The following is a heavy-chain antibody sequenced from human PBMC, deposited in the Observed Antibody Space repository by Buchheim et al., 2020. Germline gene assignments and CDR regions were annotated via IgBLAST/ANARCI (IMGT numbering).Heavy chain of an antibody. CDR1: GGSISSGGYY. J-gene: IGHJ3*02. CDR3: ARGTLGPWGCSSTSCSPLLDAFDI. D-gene: IGHD2-2*01. Sequence: QVQLQESGPGLVKPSQTLSLTCTVSGGSISSGGYYWSWIRQHPGKGLEWIGYIYYSGSTYYNPSLKSRVTISVDTSKNQFSLKLSSVTAADTAVYYCARGTLGPWGCSSTSCSPLLDAFDIWGQGT. V-gene: IGHV4-31*03. CDR2: IYYSGST.